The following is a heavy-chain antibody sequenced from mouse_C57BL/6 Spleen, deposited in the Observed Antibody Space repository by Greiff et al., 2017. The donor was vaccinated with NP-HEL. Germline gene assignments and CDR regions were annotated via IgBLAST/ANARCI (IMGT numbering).Heavy chain of an antibody. CDR2: IDPSDSYT. D-gene: IGHD2-12*01. Sequence: VQLQQPGAELVMPGASVKLSCKASGYTFTSYWMHWVKQRPGQGLEWIGEIDPSDSYTNYNQKFKGKSTLTVDKSSSTAYMQLSSLTSEDSAVYYCARCYSETCYAMDYWGQGTSVTVSS. CDR1: GYTFTSYW. J-gene: IGHJ4*01. CDR3: ARCYSETCYAMDY. V-gene: IGHV1-69*01.